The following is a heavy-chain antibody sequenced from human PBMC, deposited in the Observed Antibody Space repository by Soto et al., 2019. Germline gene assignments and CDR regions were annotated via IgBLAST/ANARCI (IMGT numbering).Heavy chain of an antibody. Sequence: GGSLRLSCAASGFTVSSNYMSWVRQAPGKGLEWVSVIYSGGSTYYADSVKGRFTISRHNSKNTLYLQMNSLRAEDTAVYYCARDRREYCSGGSCYWFDPWGQGTLVTVSS. V-gene: IGHV3-53*04. CDR3: ARDRREYCSGGSCYWFDP. D-gene: IGHD2-15*01. J-gene: IGHJ5*02. CDR2: IYSGGST. CDR1: GFTVSSNY.